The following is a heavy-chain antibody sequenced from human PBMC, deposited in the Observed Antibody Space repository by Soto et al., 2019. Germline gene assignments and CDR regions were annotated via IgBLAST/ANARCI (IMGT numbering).Heavy chain of an antibody. V-gene: IGHV3-30*18. CDR2: ISYDGSNK. Sequence: QVQLVESGGGVVQPGRSLRLSCAASGFTFSSYGMHWVRQAPGKGLEWVAVISYDGSNKYYEDSVKGRFTISRDNSKNTQYLQRNDLRDEDTAVYYCAKGGPIVVETAIDYWGQGTLVTVSS. CDR1: GFTFSSYG. D-gene: IGHD2-21*02. J-gene: IGHJ4*02. CDR3: AKGGPIVVETAIDY.